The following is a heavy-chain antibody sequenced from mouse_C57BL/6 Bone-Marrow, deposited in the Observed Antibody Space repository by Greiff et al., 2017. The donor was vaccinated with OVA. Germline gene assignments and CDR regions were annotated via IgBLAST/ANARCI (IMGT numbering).Heavy chain of an antibody. CDR1: GYTFTSYW. Sequence: QVQLKQSGAELAKPGASVTLSCKASGYTFTSYWMHWVKQRPGQGLEWIGYINPSSGYTKSNQKFKDKATLTADKSSSKAYMQLSSLTYEESAVYYCERGVLFAYWGQGTLVTVSA. CDR2: INPSSGYT. V-gene: IGHV1-7*01. CDR3: ERGVLFAY. J-gene: IGHJ3*01.